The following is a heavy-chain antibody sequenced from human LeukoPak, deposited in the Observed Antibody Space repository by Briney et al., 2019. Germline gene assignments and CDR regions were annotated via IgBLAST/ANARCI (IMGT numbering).Heavy chain of an antibody. CDR1: GSTFSDPY. Sequence: AGGSLRLSCEASGSTFSDPYMSWIRQAPGKGLECLSYISGSGTDINYADSVRGRFTISRDNAKNLLYLQMNSLRAEDTAVYYCAREATYYYDSSGSTHLLGDAFDIWGQGTMVTVSS. D-gene: IGHD3-22*01. J-gene: IGHJ3*02. CDR3: AREATYYYDSSGSTHLLGDAFDI. CDR2: ISGSGTDI. V-gene: IGHV3-11*04.